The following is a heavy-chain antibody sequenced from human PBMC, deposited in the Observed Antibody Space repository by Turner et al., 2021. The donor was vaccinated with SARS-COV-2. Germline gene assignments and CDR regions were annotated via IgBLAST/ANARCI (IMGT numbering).Heavy chain of an antibody. CDR1: GFTFSRYR. CDR3: AREETGYSNYDFDY. Sequence: EVRLVDSVGGLVNPAWSLRHSFPSSGFTFSRYRMNWVRQAPGKGLEWVAAIRSSRSSIYYADSVKGRFTISRDNSKNTLYLQMNSLRAEDTAVYYCAREETGYSNYDFDYWGQGTLVTVSS. CDR2: IRSSRSSI. V-gene: IGHV3-21*01. J-gene: IGHJ4*02. D-gene: IGHD4-4*01.